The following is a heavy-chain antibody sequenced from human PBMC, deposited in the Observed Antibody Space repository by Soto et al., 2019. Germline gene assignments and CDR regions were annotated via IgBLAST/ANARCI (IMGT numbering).Heavy chain of an antibody. D-gene: IGHD1-20*01. CDR3: ARGPLTGKNYYGMDV. CDR2: IDPGDSDT. Sequence: GESLKISCKGSGYSFTSYWIGWVRQMPGKGLEWMGIIDPGDSDTRYSPSFQGQVTISADKSISSDYLQWSSLKASDTAMYYCARGPLTGKNYYGMDVWGQGTTVTVSS. CDR1: GYSFTSYW. J-gene: IGHJ6*02. V-gene: IGHV5-51*01.